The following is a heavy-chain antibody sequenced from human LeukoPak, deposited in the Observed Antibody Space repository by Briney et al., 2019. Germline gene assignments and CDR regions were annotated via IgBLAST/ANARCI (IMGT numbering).Heavy chain of an antibody. D-gene: IGHD4-23*01. CDR1: GFTFTSSA. V-gene: IGHV1-58*02. Sequence: TSVKVSCKASGFTFTSSAMQWVRQARGQRLEWIGWIVVGSGNTNYAQKFQERVTITSDMSTSTAYMELSSLRSEDTAVYYCAADLGGYSSFDYWGQGTLVTVSS. CDR3: AADLGGYSSFDY. CDR2: IVVGSGNT. J-gene: IGHJ4*02.